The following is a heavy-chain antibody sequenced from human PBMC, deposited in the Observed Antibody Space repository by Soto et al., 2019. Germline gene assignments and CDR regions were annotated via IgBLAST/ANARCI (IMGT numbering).Heavy chain of an antibody. CDR2: ISGSGGTI. CDR3: VRDAGSLGY. Sequence: EVQLVESGGGLVQPGGSLRLSCAGSGFTFSTYSMDWVRQAPGKGLEWISYISGSGGTIYYADSVKGRFTVSRDNAKNSLYLQMSSLRDADTAVYYCVRDAGSLGYWGQGTLVTVSS. CDR1: GFTFSTYS. J-gene: IGHJ4*02. V-gene: IGHV3-48*02.